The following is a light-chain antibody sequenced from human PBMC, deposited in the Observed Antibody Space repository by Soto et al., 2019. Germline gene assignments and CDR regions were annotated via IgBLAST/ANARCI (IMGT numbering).Light chain of an antibody. J-gene: IGKJ1*01. CDR3: QQYNNWPPWT. V-gene: IGKV3-15*01. Sequence: EIVMTQSPATLSVSPGERATLSCRASQSVSSNLAWYQQKPGQAPRLLIYGASTRATGIPDRFSGSGSGKDFTLSISSLPSEDFAVYYCQQYNNWPPWTFGQGTKVEIK. CDR1: QSVSSN. CDR2: GAS.